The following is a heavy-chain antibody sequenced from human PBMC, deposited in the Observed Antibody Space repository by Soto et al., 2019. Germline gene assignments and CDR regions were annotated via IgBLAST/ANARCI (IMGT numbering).Heavy chain of an antibody. CDR2: INHSGST. V-gene: IGHV4-34*01. D-gene: IGHD1-26*01. Sequence: QVQLQQWGAGLLKPSETLSLTCAVYGGSFSGYYWSWIRQPPGKGLEWIGEINHSGSTNYNPSLKSRVTISVDTSKNQFSLKLSSVTAADTAVYYCAGGKPSGSYRFWGQGTLVTVSS. CDR3: AGGKPSGSYRF. J-gene: IGHJ4*02. CDR1: GGSFSGYY.